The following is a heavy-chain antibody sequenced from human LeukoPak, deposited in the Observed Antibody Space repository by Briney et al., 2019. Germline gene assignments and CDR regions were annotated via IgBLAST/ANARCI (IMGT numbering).Heavy chain of an antibody. Sequence: SQTLSLTCTVSGGSISSGGYYWSWIRQHPGKGLEWIGYIYYSGSSYYSPSIKSRVTISVVTSKKQFSLKLSSVTAADTAVYYCARVRYYDRSGYYYFDYWGQGTLVTVSS. V-gene: IGHV4-31*03. CDR2: IYYSGSS. J-gene: IGHJ4*02. CDR3: ARVRYYDRSGYYYFDY. D-gene: IGHD3-22*01. CDR1: GGSISSGGYY.